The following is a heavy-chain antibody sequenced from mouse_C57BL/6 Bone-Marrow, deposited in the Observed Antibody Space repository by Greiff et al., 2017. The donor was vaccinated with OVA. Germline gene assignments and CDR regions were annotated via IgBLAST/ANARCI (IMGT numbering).Heavy chain of an antibody. CDR3: TRGIPLYCYGSSYGCFDV. D-gene: IGHD1-1*01. J-gene: IGHJ1*03. V-gene: IGHV5-9-1*02. CDR2: ISSGGDYI. Sequence: EVKLVESGEGLVKPGGSLKLSCAASGFTFSSYAMSWVRQTPEKRLEWVAYISSGGDYIYYADTVKGRFTISRDNARNTLYLQRSSLKSEDTAMYYCTRGIPLYCYGSSYGCFDVWGTGTTVTVS. CDR1: GFTFSSYA.